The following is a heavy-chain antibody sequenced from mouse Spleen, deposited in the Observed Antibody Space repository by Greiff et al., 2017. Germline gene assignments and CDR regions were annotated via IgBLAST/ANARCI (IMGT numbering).Heavy chain of an antibody. V-gene: IGHV1-64*01. Sequence: QVQLQQPGAELVKPGASVKLSCKASGYTFTSYWMHWVKQRPGQGLEWIGMIHPNSGSTNYNEKFKSKATLTVDKSSSTAYMQLSSLTSEDSAVYYCARRNSNYEGYFDYWGRGTTLTVSS. J-gene: IGHJ2*01. D-gene: IGHD2-5*01. CDR3: ARRNSNYEGYFDY. CDR2: IHPNSGST. CDR1: GYTFTSYW.